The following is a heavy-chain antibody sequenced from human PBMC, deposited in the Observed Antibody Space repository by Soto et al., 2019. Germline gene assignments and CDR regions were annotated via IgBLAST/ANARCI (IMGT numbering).Heavy chain of an antibody. CDR2: ISAYNGNT. CDR3: ARDLDGSGSYYTDY. V-gene: IGHV1-18*01. CDR1: GYTFTIYG. Sequence: ASVKVSCTASGYTFTIYGINCLRQAPGQGLEWMGWISAYNGNTKYAQNLQGRVTMTTDASTSTAYMEMRSLRSDDTAVYYCARDLDGSGSYYTDYWGPGTLVTVSS. J-gene: IGHJ4*02. D-gene: IGHD3-10*01.